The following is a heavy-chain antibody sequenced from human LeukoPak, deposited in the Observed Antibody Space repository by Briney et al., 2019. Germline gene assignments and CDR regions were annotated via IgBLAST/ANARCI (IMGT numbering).Heavy chain of an antibody. CDR1: GGSISSNNW. Sequence: SETLSLTCAVSGGSISSNNWWGWVRQPPGKGLEWIGEIYHSGSPNYNPSLKSRVTISVDKSRNHFSLNLGSVTAADTAVYYCARVNINNWHSCDYWGQGTLVTVSS. J-gene: IGHJ4*02. CDR3: ARVNINNWHSCDY. V-gene: IGHV4-4*02. D-gene: IGHD1-1*01. CDR2: IYHSGSP.